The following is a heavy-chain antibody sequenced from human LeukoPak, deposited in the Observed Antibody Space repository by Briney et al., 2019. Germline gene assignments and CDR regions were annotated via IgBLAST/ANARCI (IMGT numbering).Heavy chain of an antibody. V-gene: IGHV1-46*01. CDR1: GYTFTSNY. CDR2: ISPSGGST. CDR3: ARGSYDSAEGSYYYYYMDV. Sequence: GASVKVSCKAFGYTFTSNYMHWVRQAPGQGPEWMGVISPSGGSTTYAQKFQGRVTMTRDTSISTAYMELSRLRSEDTAVYYCARGSYDSAEGSYYYYYMDVWGKGTTVTISS. J-gene: IGHJ6*03. D-gene: IGHD3-22*01.